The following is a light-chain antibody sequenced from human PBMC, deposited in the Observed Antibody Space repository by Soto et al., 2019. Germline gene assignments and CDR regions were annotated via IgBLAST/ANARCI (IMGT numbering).Light chain of an antibody. J-gene: IGKJ5*01. CDR3: QQAKSFPVS. Sequence: DIQLTQSPASVAASVGGRVTITCRASQDIGSWLAWYQQKPGKVPKLLIYAASSLHSGVPSRFSGSGSGTDFTLTINNLQPEDFATYYCQQAKSFPVSFGQGTRLDNK. CDR1: QDIGSW. V-gene: IGKV1D-12*01. CDR2: AAS.